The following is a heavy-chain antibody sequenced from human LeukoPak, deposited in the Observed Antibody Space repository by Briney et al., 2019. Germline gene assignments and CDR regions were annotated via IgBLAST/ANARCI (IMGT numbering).Heavy chain of an antibody. J-gene: IGHJ4*02. CDR3: ASDPYSKIFHG. D-gene: IGHD3-3*01. Sequence: GGSLRLSCAASGFTVSSYYMSWVRRAPGRGLEWVSLMTGGGNTYYADSVKGRFIISRDNSKNTLYLQMNSLRADDTAVYYCASDPYSKIFHGWGQGTLVTVSS. CDR2: MTGGGNT. V-gene: IGHV3-66*02. CDR1: GFTVSSYY.